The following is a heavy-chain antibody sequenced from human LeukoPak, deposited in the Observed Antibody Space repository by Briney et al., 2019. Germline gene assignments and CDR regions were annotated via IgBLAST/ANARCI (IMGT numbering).Heavy chain of an antibody. D-gene: IGHD4/OR15-4a*01. J-gene: IGHJ4*02. CDR3: ARDDYRE. Sequence: GGSLRLSCAASTFALSRYAMHWVRQAPGRGLEWVGVISYDGSDKFYADSVKGRFTISRDNSKNTLYLQMNSLRAEDTAVYYCARDDYREWGQEPWSPSPQ. CDR2: ISYDGSDK. V-gene: IGHV3-30*04. CDR1: TFALSRYA.